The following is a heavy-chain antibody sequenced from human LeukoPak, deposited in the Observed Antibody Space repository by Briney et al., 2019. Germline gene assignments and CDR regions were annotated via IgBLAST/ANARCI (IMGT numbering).Heavy chain of an antibody. J-gene: IGHJ4*02. CDR2: ISGSGGST. V-gene: IGHV3-23*01. CDR3: AKDAQGREWVNSGWFPEYANWGLIDY. D-gene: IGHD6-19*01. Sequence: GGTLRLSCAASGFTFSSYGMTWVRQAPGKGLEWVSAISGSGGSTYYADSVKGRFTISRDNSKNTLYLQMNSLRAEDTAVYYCAKDAQGREWVNSGWFPEYANWGLIDYWGQGTLVTVSS. CDR1: GFTFSSYG.